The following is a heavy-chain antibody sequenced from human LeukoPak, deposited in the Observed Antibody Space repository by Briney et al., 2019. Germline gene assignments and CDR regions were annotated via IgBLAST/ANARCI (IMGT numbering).Heavy chain of an antibody. CDR2: IYYSGST. CDR3: AGARIAAAGRNDDAFDI. D-gene: IGHD6-13*01. J-gene: IGHJ3*02. Sequence: SETLSLTCTVSGGSISSYYWSWIRQPPGKGLEWIGYIYYSGSTNYNPPLKSRVTISVDTSKNQFPLKLSSVTAADTAVYYCAGARIAAAGRNDDAFDIWGQGTMVTVSS. V-gene: IGHV4-59*08. CDR1: GGSISSYY.